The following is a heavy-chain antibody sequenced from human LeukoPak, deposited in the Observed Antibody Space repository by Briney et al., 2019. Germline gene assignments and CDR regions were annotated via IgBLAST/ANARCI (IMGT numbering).Heavy chain of an antibody. D-gene: IGHD3-10*01. CDR1: GFTFSSYS. CDR3: ARGLNPVSGVY. J-gene: IGHJ4*02. V-gene: IGHV3-21*01. Sequence: GGPLRLSCAASGFTFSSYSMNWVRQAPGKGLEWVSSISSSSSYIYYADSVKGRFTISRDNAKNSLYLQMNSLRAEDTAVYYCARGLNPVSGVYWGQGTLVTVSS. CDR2: ISSSSSYI.